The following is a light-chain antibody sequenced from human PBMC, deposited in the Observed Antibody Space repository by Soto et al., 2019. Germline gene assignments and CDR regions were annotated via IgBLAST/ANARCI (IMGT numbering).Light chain of an antibody. V-gene: IGLV2-14*01. Sequence: QSVLTQPASVSGSPGQSITISCTGTSSDVGGYNYVSWYQQHPGKAPKLMIYDVSNRPSGVSNRFSGSKSGNTASLTISGLQAEDGADYYCSSYTSSSTLYVFGTGTKLTGL. CDR3: SSYTSSSTLYV. CDR1: SSDVGGYNY. J-gene: IGLJ1*01. CDR2: DVS.